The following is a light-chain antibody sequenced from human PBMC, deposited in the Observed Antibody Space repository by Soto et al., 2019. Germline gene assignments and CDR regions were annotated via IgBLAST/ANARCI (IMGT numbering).Light chain of an antibody. CDR1: SNDVGGYHY. CDR3: SSYTYSGTLVV. Sequence: QSALTQSASVSGSPGQSITISCTGTSNDVGGYHYVSWYQQYPGKAPNLIIYEISHRPSGVSNRFSGSKSGNTASLTISGLQAEDEADYYCSSYTYSGTLVVFGGGTQLTVL. CDR2: EIS. V-gene: IGLV2-14*01. J-gene: IGLJ7*01.